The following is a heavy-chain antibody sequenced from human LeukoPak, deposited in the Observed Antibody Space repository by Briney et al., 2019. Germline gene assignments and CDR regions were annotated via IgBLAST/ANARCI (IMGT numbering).Heavy chain of an antibody. V-gene: IGHV3-7*01. D-gene: IGHD2-2*03. Sequence: GGSLRLSCAASGFTFSSYWMSWVRQAPGKGLEWVANIKQDGSEKYYVDSVKGRFTISRDNAKNSLYLQMNSLRAEDTAVYYCAWMKRADPSPIDYWGQGTLVTVSS. CDR3: AWMKRADPSPIDY. J-gene: IGHJ4*02. CDR2: IKQDGSEK. CDR1: GFTFSSYW.